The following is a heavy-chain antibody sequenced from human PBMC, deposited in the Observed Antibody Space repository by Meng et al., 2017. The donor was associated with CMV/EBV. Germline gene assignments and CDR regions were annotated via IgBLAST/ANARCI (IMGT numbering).Heavy chain of an antibody. D-gene: IGHD2-2*01. V-gene: IGHV3-7*01. CDR2: IKQDGSEK. CDR3: ARDLRVVPAAVYYFDY. CDR1: GFTFSSYW. J-gene: IGHJ4*02. Sequence: GGSLRLSCAASGFTFSSYWMNWVRQAPGKGLEWVANIKQDGSEKYYVDSVKGRFTISRDNAKNSLYLQMNSLRAEDTAVYYCARDLRVVPAAVYYFDYWGQGTLVTVSS.